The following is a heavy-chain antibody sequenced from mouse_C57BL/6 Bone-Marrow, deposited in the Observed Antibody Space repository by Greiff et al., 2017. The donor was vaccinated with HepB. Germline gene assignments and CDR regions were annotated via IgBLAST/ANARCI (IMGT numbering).Heavy chain of an antibody. CDR3: ARPYDGSSYAMDY. Sequence: VQLKESGGDLVKPGGSLKLSCAASGFTFSSYGMSWVRQTPDKRLEWVATISSGGSYTYYPDSVKGRFTISRDNAKNTLYLQMSSLKSEDTAMYYCARPYDGSSYAMDYWGQGTSVTVSS. CDR2: ISSGGSYT. J-gene: IGHJ4*01. D-gene: IGHD2-3*01. V-gene: IGHV5-6*01. CDR1: GFTFSSYG.